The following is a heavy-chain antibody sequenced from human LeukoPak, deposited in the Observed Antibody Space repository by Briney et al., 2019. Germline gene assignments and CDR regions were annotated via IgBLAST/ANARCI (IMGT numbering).Heavy chain of an antibody. V-gene: IGHV3-48*03. CDR2: VSRSGTTI. Sequence: GGSLRLSCAASGLTFSSYEMNWVRQAPGKGLEWVSYVSRSGTTIYYADSVKGRFTISRDNAKNSLYLQMNSLRAEDTAVYYCATYSTSSRAGFEYWGQGTLVTVS. J-gene: IGHJ4*02. D-gene: IGHD6-6*01. CDR1: GLTFSSYE. CDR3: ATYSTSSRAGFEY.